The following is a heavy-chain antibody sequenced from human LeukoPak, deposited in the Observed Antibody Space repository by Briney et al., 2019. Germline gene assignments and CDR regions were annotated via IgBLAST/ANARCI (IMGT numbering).Heavy chain of an antibody. Sequence: PGGFLRLSCAASGFTFSSYAMSWVRQAPGKGLEWVSAISGSGGSTYYADSVKGRFTISRDNSKNTLYLQMNSLRAEDTAVYYCAKIDSSSSWYGRLDYWGRGTLVTVSS. J-gene: IGHJ4*02. V-gene: IGHV3-23*01. CDR2: ISGSGGST. D-gene: IGHD6-13*01. CDR3: AKIDSSSSWYGRLDY. CDR1: GFTFSSYA.